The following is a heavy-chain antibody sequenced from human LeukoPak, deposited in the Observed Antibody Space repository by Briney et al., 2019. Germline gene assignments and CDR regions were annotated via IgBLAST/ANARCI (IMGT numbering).Heavy chain of an antibody. D-gene: IGHD5-18*01. CDR3: AVDTCESNSYGCSHDY. Sequence: SVTVSCKASGGTFSSYAISWVRQAPGQGLEWMGGIIPIFGTANYAQKFQGRVTITADESTSTAYMELSSLRSEDTAVYYCAVDTCESNSYGCSHDYWGQGTLVTVSS. V-gene: IGHV1-69*13. J-gene: IGHJ4*02. CDR1: GGTFSSYA. CDR2: IIPIFGTA.